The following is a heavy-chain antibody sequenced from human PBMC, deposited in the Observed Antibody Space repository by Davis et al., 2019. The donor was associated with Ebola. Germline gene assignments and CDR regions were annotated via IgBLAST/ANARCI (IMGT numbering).Heavy chain of an antibody. J-gene: IGHJ4*02. CDR3: ARDLPIAARSGGFDY. CDR2: TYYRSKWYN. D-gene: IGHD6-6*01. Sequence: MPSETLSLTCAISGDSVSSNSAACNWIRQSPSRGLEWLGRTYYRSKWYNDYAVSVKSRITINPDTSKNQFSLQLNSVTPEDTAVYYCARDLPIAARSGGFDYWGQGTLVTVSS. V-gene: IGHV6-1*01. CDR1: GDSVSSNSAA.